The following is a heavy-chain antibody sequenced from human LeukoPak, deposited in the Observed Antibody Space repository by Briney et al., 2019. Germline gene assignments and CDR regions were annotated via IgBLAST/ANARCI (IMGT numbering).Heavy chain of an antibody. CDR3: ARSSSGWYQFDY. J-gene: IGHJ4*02. CDR2: INSDGSST. V-gene: IGHV3-74*01. D-gene: IGHD6-19*01. Sequence: GGSLRLSCAASGFTFSNYWMHWVRQTPGKGLVWVSRINSDGSSTSYADSVKGRFSISRDKAKNTLYLQMSSLRAEDTAVYYCARSSSGWYQFDYWGQGTLVTVSS. CDR1: GFTFSNYW.